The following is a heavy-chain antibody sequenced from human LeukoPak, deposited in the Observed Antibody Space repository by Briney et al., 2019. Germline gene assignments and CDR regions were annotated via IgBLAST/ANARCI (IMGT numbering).Heavy chain of an antibody. V-gene: IGHV4-39*07. CDR3: ASHFGYYDILTGYSRFYYMDV. CDR1: GGSISSSSYY. J-gene: IGHJ6*03. Sequence: PSETLSLTCTVSGGSISSSSYYWGWIRQPPGKGLEWIGSIYYSGSTYYNPSLKSRVTISVDTSKNQFSLKLSSVTAADTAVYYCASHFGYYDILTGYSRFYYMDVWGKGTTVTISS. D-gene: IGHD3-9*01. CDR2: IYYSGST.